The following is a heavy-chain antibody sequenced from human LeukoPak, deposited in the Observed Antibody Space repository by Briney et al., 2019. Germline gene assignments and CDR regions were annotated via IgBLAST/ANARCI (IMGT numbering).Heavy chain of an antibody. D-gene: IGHD2-2*01. CDR3: ARGRGYCSSTSCYYHYYYYMDV. Sequence: ASVKVSCKASGYTFTSYDINWVRQATGRGREWMGWMNPNSGNTGYAQKFQGRVTITRNTSISTAYMELSSLRSEDTAVYYCARGRGYCSSTSCYYHYYYYMDVWGKGTTVTVSS. J-gene: IGHJ6*03. CDR1: GYTFTSYD. CDR2: MNPNSGNT. V-gene: IGHV1-8*03.